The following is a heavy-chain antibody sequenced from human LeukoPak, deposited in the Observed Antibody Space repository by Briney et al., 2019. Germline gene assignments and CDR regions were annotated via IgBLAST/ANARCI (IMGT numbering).Heavy chain of an antibody. CDR2: ITDDGTT. J-gene: IGHJ4*02. V-gene: IGHV3-74*03. CDR1: GFTFSGAW. CDR3: VRDRVGPDY. Sequence: GGSLRLSCGASGFTFSGAWMHWVRQAPGTGLVWVSRITDDGTTTYADSVKGRFTISRDNAKNTLYLQMNSLRAEDTAVYYCVRDRVGPDYWGQGTLVTVSS. D-gene: IGHD1-26*01.